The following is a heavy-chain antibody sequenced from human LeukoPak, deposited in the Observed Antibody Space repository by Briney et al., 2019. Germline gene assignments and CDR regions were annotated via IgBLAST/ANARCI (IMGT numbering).Heavy chain of an antibody. Sequence: ASVKVSCKASGYTFTSYDINWVRQATGQGLEWMGWMNPNSGNTGYAQKFQGRVTITADKSTSTAYMELSSLRSEDTAVYYCARADSSGSYAFDIWGQGTMVTVSS. CDR3: ARADSSGSYAFDI. J-gene: IGHJ3*02. CDR1: GYTFTSYD. CDR2: MNPNSGNT. D-gene: IGHD3-22*01. V-gene: IGHV1-8*01.